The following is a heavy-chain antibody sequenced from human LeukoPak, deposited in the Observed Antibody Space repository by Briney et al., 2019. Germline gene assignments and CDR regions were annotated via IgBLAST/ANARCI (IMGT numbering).Heavy chain of an antibody. J-gene: IGHJ5*02. V-gene: IGHV3-30*02. CDR1: GFTFSSYG. CDR2: IRYDGSNK. Sequence: GGSLRLSCAASGFTFSSYGMHWVRQAPGKGLEWVAFIRYDGSNKYYADSVKGRFTISRDNSKNTLYLQMNSLKTEDSAIYYCSTEDYTVLTTLESWGQGTLVTVSS. D-gene: IGHD3-9*01. CDR3: STEDYTVLTTLES.